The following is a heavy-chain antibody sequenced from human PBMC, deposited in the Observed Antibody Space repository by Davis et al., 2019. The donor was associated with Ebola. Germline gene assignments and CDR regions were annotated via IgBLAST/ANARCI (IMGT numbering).Heavy chain of an antibody. CDR2: ISGSGGST. Sequence: PGGSLRLSCAASGFTLSSYWMSWVRQAPGKGLEWVSAISGSGGSTYYADSVKGRFTISRDNSKNTLYLQMNSLRAEDTAVYYCAKDLVAVAGTPHSVYFDYWGQGTLVTVSS. CDR3: AKDLVAVAGTPHSVYFDY. V-gene: IGHV3-23*01. J-gene: IGHJ4*02. D-gene: IGHD6-19*01. CDR1: GFTLSSYW.